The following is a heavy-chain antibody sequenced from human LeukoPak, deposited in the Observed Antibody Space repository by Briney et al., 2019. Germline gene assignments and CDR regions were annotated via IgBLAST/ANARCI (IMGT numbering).Heavy chain of an antibody. CDR1: RLTFSSYA. CDR2: ISGSGGST. J-gene: IGHJ4*02. D-gene: IGHD3-10*01. Sequence: GGSLRLSCAASRLTFSSYAMSWVRQAPGKGLEWVSAISGSGGSTYYADSVKGRFTISRDNSKNTLYLQMNSLRAEDTTVYYCAKVEYYGSGSFFDYWGQGTLVTVSS. CDR3: AKVEYYGSGSFFDY. V-gene: IGHV3-23*01.